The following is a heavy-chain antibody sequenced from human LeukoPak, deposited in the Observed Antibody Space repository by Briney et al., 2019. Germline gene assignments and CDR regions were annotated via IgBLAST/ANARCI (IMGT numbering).Heavy chain of an antibody. CDR2: ISDNGGDR. D-gene: IGHD1-1*01. V-gene: IGHV3-23*01. J-gene: IGHJ4*02. CDR1: GFTFNKYP. Sequence: PGGSLRLSCAASGFTFNKYPMSWVRQAPGKGLEWVSAISDNGGDRKYAGSVKGRFTISRDNSKNTLYLQMNSLRAEDTAIYYCGRDWKLDYWGQGDLATVSS. CDR3: GRDWKLDY.